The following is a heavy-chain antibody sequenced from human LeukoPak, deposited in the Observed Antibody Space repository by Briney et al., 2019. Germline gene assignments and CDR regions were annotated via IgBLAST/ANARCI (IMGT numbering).Heavy chain of an antibody. CDR1: GFTFSDHY. J-gene: IGHJ5*02. D-gene: IGHD6-13*01. CDR3: ARGIAAKNWFDP. CDR2: IYYSGST. V-gene: IGHV4-38-2*01. Sequence: LRLSCAASGFTFSDHYMDWVRQAPGKGLEWIGSIYYSGSTYYNPSLKSRVTISVDRSKNQFSLKLSSVTAADTAVYYCARGIAAKNWFDPWGQGTLVTVSS.